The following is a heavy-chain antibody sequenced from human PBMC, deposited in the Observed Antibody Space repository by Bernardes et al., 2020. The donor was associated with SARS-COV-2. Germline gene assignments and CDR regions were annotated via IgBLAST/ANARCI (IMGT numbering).Heavy chain of an antibody. Sequence: SETLSLTCAVYGGSFSGYYWSWIRQPPGKGLEWIGEINHSGSTNYNPSLKSRVTISVDTSKNQFSLKLSSVTAADTAVYYCATTAYGAYIDYWGQGTLVTVSS. D-gene: IGHD4-17*01. CDR1: GGSFSGYY. CDR3: ATTAYGAYIDY. CDR2: INHSGST. V-gene: IGHV4-34*01. J-gene: IGHJ4*02.